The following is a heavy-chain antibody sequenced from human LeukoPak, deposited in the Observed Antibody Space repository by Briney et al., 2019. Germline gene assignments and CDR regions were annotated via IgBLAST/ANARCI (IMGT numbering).Heavy chain of an antibody. V-gene: IGHV3-23*01. CDR2: ISGSGGST. J-gene: IGHJ6*02. CDR1: GFTFSSYA. CDR3: AKDLAYYYYYYYGMDV. D-gene: IGHD3-10*01. Sequence: GGSLRLSCAASGFTFSSYAMSWVRQAPGKGLEWVSAISGSGGSTYYADSVKGRFTISRDNSKSTLYLQMNSLRAEDTAVYYCAKDLAYYYYYYYGMDVWGQGTTVTVSS.